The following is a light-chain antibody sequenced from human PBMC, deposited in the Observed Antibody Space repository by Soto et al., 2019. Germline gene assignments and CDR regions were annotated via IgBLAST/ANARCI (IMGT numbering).Light chain of an antibody. Sequence: EIVMTQSPATLSVSPGERATLSCRASQSVNNNLAWYQQKPGQAPRLLIYDASIRATGIPARFSGSESGTEFTLTISSLQSEDFAVYYCQHYNNWPLFGPGTKVDNK. V-gene: IGKV3-15*01. J-gene: IGKJ3*01. CDR2: DAS. CDR3: QHYNNWPL. CDR1: QSVNNN.